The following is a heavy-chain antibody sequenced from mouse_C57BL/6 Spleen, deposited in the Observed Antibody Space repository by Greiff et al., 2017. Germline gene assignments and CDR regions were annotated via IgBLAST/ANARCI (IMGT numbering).Heavy chain of an antibody. V-gene: IGHV15-2*01. CDR2: ILPSIGRT. CDR3: ARDGSSQEWYFDV. Sequence: VQLQESGSELRSPGSSVKLSCKDFDSEVFPIAYMSWVRQKPGHGFEWIGGILPSIGRTISGEKFEDKATLDADTLSNTAYLELNSLTSEDSAIYYCARDGSSQEWYFDVWGTGTTVTVSS. D-gene: IGHD1-1*01. CDR1: DSEVFPIAY. J-gene: IGHJ1*03.